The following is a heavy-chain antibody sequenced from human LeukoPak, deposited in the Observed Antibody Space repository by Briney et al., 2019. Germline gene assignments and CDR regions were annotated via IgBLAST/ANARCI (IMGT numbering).Heavy chain of an antibody. CDR3: ARGAPTN. J-gene: IGHJ4*02. CDR1: GFTFSNAY. CDR2: INSDGSST. V-gene: IGHV3-74*01. Sequence: PGGSLRLSCAASGFTFSNAYMNWVRQAPGKGLMWVSRINSDGSSTSYADSVKGRFTISRDNAKNTLYLQMNSLRAEDTAVYYCARGAPTNWGQGTLVTVSS. D-gene: IGHD4/OR15-4a*01.